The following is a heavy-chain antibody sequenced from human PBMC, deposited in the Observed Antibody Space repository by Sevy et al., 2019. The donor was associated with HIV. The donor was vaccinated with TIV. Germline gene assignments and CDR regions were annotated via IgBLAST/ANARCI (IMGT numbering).Heavy chain of an antibody. CDR1: GFTFSSYS. V-gene: IGHV3-48*02. D-gene: IGHD2-2*01. CDR3: ARDLGDIVLVPAAIHPYGMDV. CDR2: ISSSSSTI. Sequence: GGSLRLSCAASGFTFSSYSMNWVRQAPGKGLEWVSYISSSSSTIYYADSVKGRFTISRDNAKNPLYLQMNSLRDEDTAVYYCARDLGDIVLVPAAIHPYGMDVWGQGTTVTVSS. J-gene: IGHJ6*02.